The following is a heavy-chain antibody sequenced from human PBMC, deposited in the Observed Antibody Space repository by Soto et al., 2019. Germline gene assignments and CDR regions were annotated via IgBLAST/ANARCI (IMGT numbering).Heavy chain of an antibody. D-gene: IGHD6-13*01. V-gene: IGHV3-30-3*01. Sequence: QVQLVESGGGVVQPGRSLRLSCAASGFTFSSYAMHWVRQAPGKGLEWVAVISYDGSNKYYADSVKGRFTISRDNSKNTLYLQMNSLRAEDTAVYYCARDWMAAARPVGGMDVWGQGTTVTVSS. J-gene: IGHJ6*02. CDR1: GFTFSSYA. CDR3: ARDWMAAARPVGGMDV. CDR2: ISYDGSNK.